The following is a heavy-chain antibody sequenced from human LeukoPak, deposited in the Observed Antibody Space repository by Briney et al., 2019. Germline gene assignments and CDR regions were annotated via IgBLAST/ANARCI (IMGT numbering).Heavy chain of an antibody. D-gene: IGHD6-13*01. CDR2: IRYDGSNK. J-gene: IGHJ4*02. CDR1: GFTFGSYG. Sequence: GGSLRLSCAASGFTFGSYGMHWVRQAPGKGLEWVAFIRYDGSNKYYADSVKGRFTISRDDSKNTLYLQMNSLRAEDTAVYYCAKDGYSSSWSPIDYWGQGTLVTVSS. V-gene: IGHV3-30*02. CDR3: AKDGYSSSWSPIDY.